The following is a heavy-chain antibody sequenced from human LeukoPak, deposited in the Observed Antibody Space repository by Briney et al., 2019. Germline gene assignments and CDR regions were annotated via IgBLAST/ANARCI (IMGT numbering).Heavy chain of an antibody. V-gene: IGHV3-7*03. CDR2: IKQDGSEK. J-gene: IGHJ3*02. D-gene: IGHD5-24*01. CDR3: AKDIWRWAFDI. CDR1: GFTFSSYW. Sequence: GGSLRLSCAASGFTFSSYWMSWDRQAPGKGLEWVANIKQDGSEKYYVDSVKGRFTISRDNAKNSLYPQMNSLRAEDTAIYFCAKDIWRWAFDIWGQGTMVTVSS.